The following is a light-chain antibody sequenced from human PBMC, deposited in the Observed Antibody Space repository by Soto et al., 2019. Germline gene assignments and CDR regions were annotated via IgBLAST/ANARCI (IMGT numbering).Light chain of an antibody. J-gene: IGLJ1*01. Sequence: SALTQPPSASGPPGQSVTISCTGTSRDVGYYNYVSWYQQHPGKAPRLMIYEVSKRPSGVPDRFSGSKSGNTASLTVSGLQAEDEADYYCSSYAGRNNFYVFGTGTKVTVL. V-gene: IGLV2-8*01. CDR2: EVS. CDR3: SSYAGRNNFYV. CDR1: SRDVGYYNY.